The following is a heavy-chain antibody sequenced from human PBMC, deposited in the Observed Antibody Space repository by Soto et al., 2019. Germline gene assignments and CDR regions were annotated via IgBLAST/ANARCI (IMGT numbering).Heavy chain of an antibody. CDR2: IIPMLAIT. J-gene: IGHJ3*02. Sequence: QVQLVQSGAEVKKPGSSVKVSCKASGGTFNVYTIIWVRQAPGQGLEWMGRIIPMLAITNYAQRFQGRVTLTADTSTNTAYMELRSLTSEDTAVYYCALGSWSGETFDIWGQGTLVTVSS. D-gene: IGHD6-13*01. CDR3: ALGSWSGETFDI. CDR1: GGTFNVYT. V-gene: IGHV1-69*02.